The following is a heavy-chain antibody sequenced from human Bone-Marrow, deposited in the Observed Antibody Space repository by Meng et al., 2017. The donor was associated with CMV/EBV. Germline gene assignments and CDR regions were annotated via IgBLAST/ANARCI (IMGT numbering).Heavy chain of an antibody. D-gene: IGHD2-2*01. Sequence: SVKVSCKPSGGTFSNYAVSWVRQAPGQGLEWMGGIIPILDITNYAQKFQGRVTITADKSTNAVYMELSRLRSEDTAVYYCARHPDRTSHLQNFYYYGMDVWGQGTTVTVSS. J-gene: IGHJ6*02. CDR1: GGTFSNYA. V-gene: IGHV1-69*10. CDR3: ARHPDRTSHLQNFYYYGMDV. CDR2: IIPILDIT.